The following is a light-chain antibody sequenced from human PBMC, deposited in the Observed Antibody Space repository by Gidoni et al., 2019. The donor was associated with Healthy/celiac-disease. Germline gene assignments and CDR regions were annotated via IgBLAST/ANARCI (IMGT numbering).Light chain of an antibody. V-gene: IGKV3-11*01. J-gene: IGKJ5*01. Sequence: EIVLIQSPATLSLSPGERATLSCRTSQSVSSYLAWYQQKPGQAPRLLIYDASNRATGVPARFSGSGSETDFTLTISSLEPEDFAVYYCQQRSNWPPITFGQGTRLEIK. CDR3: QQRSNWPPIT. CDR2: DAS. CDR1: QSVSSY.